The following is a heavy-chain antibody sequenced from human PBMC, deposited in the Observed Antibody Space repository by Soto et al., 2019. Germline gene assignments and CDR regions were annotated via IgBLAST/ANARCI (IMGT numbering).Heavy chain of an antibody. CDR3: TTDLWYYYDSKRAFDI. D-gene: IGHD3-22*01. CDR2: IKSKTDGGTT. Sequence: EVQLVESGGGLVKPGGSLRLSCAASGFTFSNAWMNWVRQAPGTGLEWVGRIKSKTDGGTTDYAAPVKGRFTISRDDSKNTLYLQMNSLTTADTAVYYCTTDLWYYYDSKRAFDIWGQGTMVTVSS. CDR1: GFTFSNAW. V-gene: IGHV3-15*07. J-gene: IGHJ3*02.